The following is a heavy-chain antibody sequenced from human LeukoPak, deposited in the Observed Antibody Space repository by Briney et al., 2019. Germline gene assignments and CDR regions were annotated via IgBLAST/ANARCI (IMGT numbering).Heavy chain of an antibody. CDR2: ISAYKGNT. CDR3: ARRPPYCGGECYADY. V-gene: IGHV1-18*01. D-gene: IGHD2-21*01. CDR1: VYTFTIYG. Sequence: ASVNVSCKPSVYTFTIYGISWGRQAPGQGRECMGWISAYKGNTNYAQKLQGTVTMTTDKSTSTAYMELRRVRSDDTEVYYCARRPPYCGGECYADYWGQGTLVTVSS. J-gene: IGHJ4*02.